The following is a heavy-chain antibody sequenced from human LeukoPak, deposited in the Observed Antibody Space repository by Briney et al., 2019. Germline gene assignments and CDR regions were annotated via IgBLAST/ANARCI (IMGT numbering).Heavy chain of an antibody. CDR2: ISGDGDST. CDR1: GFSFDDYV. J-gene: IGHJ3*01. CDR3: AKGGRRIWDSSNL. V-gene: IGHV3-43*02. Sequence: GGSLRLSCAASGFSFDDYVMHWVRQAPGKGVEWVSLISGDGDSTHYVDSVKGRFTISRDNSKNSLYLQMNCLRTEDTALYYCAKGGRRIWDSSNLWRQGTMVTVSS. D-gene: IGHD2-15*01.